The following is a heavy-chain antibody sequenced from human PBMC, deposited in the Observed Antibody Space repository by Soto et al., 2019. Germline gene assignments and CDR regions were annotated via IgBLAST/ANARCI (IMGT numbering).Heavy chain of an antibody. CDR3: ASTAPLNSYFDF. V-gene: IGHV5-10-1*01. Sequence: PGESLKISCKASGYSFTSYWISWVRQMPGKGLEWMGRIDPSDSYTTYSPSFQGHVTISADKSISTAYLQWSSLKASDTAMYYCASTAPLNSYFDFWGQETLVTVSS. D-gene: IGHD2-21*02. J-gene: IGHJ4*02. CDR2: IDPSDSYT. CDR1: GYSFTSYW.